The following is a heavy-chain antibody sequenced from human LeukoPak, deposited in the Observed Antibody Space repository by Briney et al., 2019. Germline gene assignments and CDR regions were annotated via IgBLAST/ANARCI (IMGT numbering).Heavy chain of an antibody. Sequence: PSETLSLTCAVYGGSFSGYYWSWIRQPPGKGLEWIGEINHSGSTNYNPSLKSRVTISVDTSKNQFSLRLSSVTAADTAVYYCARSFYTNYFDYWGQGTVVTVSS. CDR3: ARSFYTNYFDY. CDR1: GGSFSGYY. D-gene: IGHD4-4*01. CDR2: INHSGST. J-gene: IGHJ4*02. V-gene: IGHV4-34*01.